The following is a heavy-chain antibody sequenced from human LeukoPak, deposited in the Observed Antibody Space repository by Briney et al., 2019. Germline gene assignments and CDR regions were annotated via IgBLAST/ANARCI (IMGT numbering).Heavy chain of an antibody. CDR3: ARGGWCTNGVCLDY. D-gene: IGHD2-8*01. V-gene: IGHV1-8*01. Sequence: ASVKVSCKASGYTFTSYDVNWVRQATGQGLEWMGWMNPNSGNTGYAQKFQGRVTMTRNTSISTAYMELSSLRSEDTAVYYCARGGWCTNGVCLDYWGQGTLVTVSS. CDR2: MNPNSGNT. CDR1: GYTFTSYD. J-gene: IGHJ4*02.